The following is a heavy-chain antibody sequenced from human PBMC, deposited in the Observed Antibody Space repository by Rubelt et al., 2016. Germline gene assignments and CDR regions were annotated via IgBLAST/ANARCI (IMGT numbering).Heavy chain of an antibody. V-gene: IGHV4-39*01. CDR3: ASPYCGGDCQPR. D-gene: IGHD2-21*02. CDR2: ISYSVST. Sequence: QVQLQESGPGLVKPSETLSLTCTVSGGSISSSSYYWGWIRQPPGKGLEWIGSISYSVSTYYNPSPKSGVTISVDTSKNQFSLKLSSVTAADTAVYYCASPYCGGDCQPRWGQGTLVTVSS. CDR1: GGSISSSSYY. J-gene: IGHJ4*02.